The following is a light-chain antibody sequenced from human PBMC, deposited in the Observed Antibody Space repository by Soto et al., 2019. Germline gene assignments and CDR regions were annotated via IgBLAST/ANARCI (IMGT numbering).Light chain of an antibody. CDR1: QSVSTY. J-gene: IGKJ1*01. CDR3: QQYNNWPPIT. CDR2: DAS. V-gene: IGKV3-15*01. Sequence: VLTQSPAILSLSPGERATLSCRASQSVSTYLAWYQQKPGQAPRLLIYDASTRATGIPARFSGSGSGTEFTLTISSLQSEDFAVYYCQQYNNWPPITFGQGTKVDIK.